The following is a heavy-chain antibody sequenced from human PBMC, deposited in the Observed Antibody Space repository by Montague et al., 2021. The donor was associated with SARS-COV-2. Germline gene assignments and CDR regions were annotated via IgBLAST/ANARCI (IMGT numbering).Heavy chain of an antibody. CDR2: IWYDGSNK. V-gene: IGHV3-33*01. D-gene: IGHD3-10*01. J-gene: IGHJ4*02. CDR3: ARDPSCCSRCGEFGY. CDR1: GFTFNSYG. Sequence: SLRLSCAASGFTFNSYGMHWVRQAPGKGLEWVAVIWYDGSNKYYADSVKGRFTISRDNSKNTLYLQMNSLRAEDTAVYYCARDPSCCSRCGEFGYWGQGTLVTVSS.